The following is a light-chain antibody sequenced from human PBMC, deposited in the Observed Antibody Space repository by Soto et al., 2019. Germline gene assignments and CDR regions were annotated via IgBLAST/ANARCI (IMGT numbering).Light chain of an antibody. CDR1: QDVKNNY. V-gene: IGKV3-20*01. Sequence: DIVLTQSPGTLSLSPGERATLSCRASQDVKNNYLAWYQQKPGQPPRLLIRGASSRAAGLPDRFSGSGSGTAFTLTINRLEPEDFAVYYCQQYGSSPGTFGQGTKLEI. J-gene: IGKJ2*01. CDR3: QQYGSSPGT. CDR2: GAS.